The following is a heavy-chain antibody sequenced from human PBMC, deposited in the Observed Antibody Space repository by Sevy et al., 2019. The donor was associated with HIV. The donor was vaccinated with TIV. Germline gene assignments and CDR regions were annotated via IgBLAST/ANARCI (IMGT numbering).Heavy chain of an antibody. J-gene: IGHJ4*02. Sequence: SETLSLNCIVSGGSIGNSNSYWGWVRQPPGRGLEWIGTVYYNGDTYYKPSLKRRATISVDTSTNQFSLRLTSVTAADTAVYYCVREGITMIIAGFFDFWGQGTLVTVSS. CDR3: VREGITMIIAGFFDF. D-gene: IGHD3-22*01. CDR1: GGSIGNSNSY. V-gene: IGHV4-39*02. CDR2: VYYNGDT.